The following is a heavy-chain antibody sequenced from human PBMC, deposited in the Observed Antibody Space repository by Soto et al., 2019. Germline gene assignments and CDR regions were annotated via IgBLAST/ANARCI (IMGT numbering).Heavy chain of an antibody. V-gene: IGHV1-3*01. J-gene: IGHJ4*02. CDR1: GYTFTSYA. Sequence: QVQLVQSGAEVKKPGASVKVSCKASGYTFTSYAMHWVRQAPGQRLEWMGWINAGNGNTKYSQKFQGRVTITRDTSASTAYMELSSLRSEDTAVYYCARADYDFWSGYWLSFGYWGQGTLVTVSS. D-gene: IGHD3-3*01. CDR3: ARADYDFWSGYWLSFGY. CDR2: INAGNGNT.